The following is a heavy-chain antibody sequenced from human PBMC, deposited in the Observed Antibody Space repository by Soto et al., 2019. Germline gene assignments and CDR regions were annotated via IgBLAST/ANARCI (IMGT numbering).Heavy chain of an antibody. CDR1: GYSFTSYW. V-gene: IGHV5-51*01. J-gene: IGHJ6*02. Sequence: GESLKISCKGSGYSFTSYWIGWVRQMPGKGLEWMGIIYPGDPDTRYSPSFQGQVTISADKSISTAYLQWSRLKASDTAMYYCARRYYGIAARHYSGMDVWGQGTTVTVSS. CDR3: ARRYYGIAARHYSGMDV. D-gene: IGHD6-6*01. CDR2: IYPGDPDT.